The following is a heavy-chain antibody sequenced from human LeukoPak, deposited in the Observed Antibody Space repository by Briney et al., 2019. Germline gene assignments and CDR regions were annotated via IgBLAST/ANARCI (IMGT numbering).Heavy chain of an antibody. J-gene: IGHJ3*02. CDR3: ARGGSGYYPNAFDI. D-gene: IGHD3-22*01. CDR2: IILIFGSA. CDR1: GRTFSRYA. V-gene: IGHV1-69*05. Sequence: SVKVSCEASGRTFSRYAIIWVRQAPAQAREWRGGIILIFGSANYAQKFQGRVTITTDESTSTAYMELSSLRSEDTAVYYCARGGSGYYPNAFDIWGQGTMVTVSS.